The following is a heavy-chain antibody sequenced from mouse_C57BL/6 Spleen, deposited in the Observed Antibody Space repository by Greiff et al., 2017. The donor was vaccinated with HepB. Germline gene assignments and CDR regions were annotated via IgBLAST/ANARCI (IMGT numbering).Heavy chain of an antibody. CDR1: GYTFTDYY. CDR2: INPNNGGT. J-gene: IGHJ1*03. Sequence: EVQLQQSGPELVKPGASVKISCKASGYTFTDYYMNWVKQSHGKSLEWIGDINPNNGGTSYNQKFKGKATLTVDKSSSTAYMEIRSLTSEDSAVYYCARPHFDYYGRWYFDVWGTGTTVTVSS. D-gene: IGHD1-1*01. V-gene: IGHV1-26*01. CDR3: ARPHFDYYGRWYFDV.